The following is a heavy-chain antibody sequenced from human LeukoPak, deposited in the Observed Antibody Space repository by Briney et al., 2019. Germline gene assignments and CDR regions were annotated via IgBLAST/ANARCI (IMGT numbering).Heavy chain of an antibody. CDR2: INPNSGGT. CDR3: ARDPMVWARSSSQKLLSSNWFDP. V-gene: IGHV1-2*02. J-gene: IGHJ5*02. Sequence: ASVKVSCKASGYTFTGYYMHWVRQAPGQGLEWMGWINPNSGGTNYAQKFQGRVTMTRDTSISTAYMELSRLRSDDTAVYYCARDPMVWARSSSQKLLSSNWFDPWGQGTLVTVSS. D-gene: IGHD6-6*01. CDR1: GYTFTGYY.